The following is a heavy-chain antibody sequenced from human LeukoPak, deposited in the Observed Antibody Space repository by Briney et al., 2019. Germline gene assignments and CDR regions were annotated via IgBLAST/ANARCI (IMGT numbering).Heavy chain of an antibody. CDR1: GYTFTGYY. CDR2: INPNSGGT. V-gene: IGHV1-2*02. Sequence: ASVKVSCKASGYTFTGYYMHWVRQAPGQGLEWMGWINPNSGGTNYAQKFQGRVTMTRDTSASTAYMELSSLRSEDMAVYYCARGALPDSSGYIFDCWGQGTLVTVSS. J-gene: IGHJ4*02. CDR3: ARGALPDSSGYIFDC. D-gene: IGHD3-22*01.